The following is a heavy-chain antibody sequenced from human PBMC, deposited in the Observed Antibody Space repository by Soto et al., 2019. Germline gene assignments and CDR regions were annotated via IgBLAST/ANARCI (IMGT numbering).Heavy chain of an antibody. V-gene: IGHV3-66*01. CDR2: IHRGGNT. Sequence: EVQLVESGGGLVQPGGSLRLSCAASGFTVSSYYMSWVRQAPGKGLEWVSIIHRGGNTYYADSVKGRFTISRHNSNNMLFLQMNSLRADDTAVYYCARDPGYGLPFLEYLFHRGQGTLVTVSS. D-gene: IGHD3-3*01. CDR1: GFTVSSYY. J-gene: IGHJ4*02. CDR3: ARDPGYGLPFLEYLFH.